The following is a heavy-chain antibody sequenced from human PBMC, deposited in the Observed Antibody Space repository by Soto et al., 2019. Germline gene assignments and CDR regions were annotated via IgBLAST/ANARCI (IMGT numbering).Heavy chain of an antibody. D-gene: IGHD3-3*01. CDR3: PIGGGKIYYYGMDV. Sequence: GGSLRLSCEASGFFFSDYYMSWIRQAPGKGLETLGYISGTVDTTSYADSVKGRFTIFRDNAKNSLFLHLNSLSAGDTAVYYCPIGGGKIYYYGMDVWGQGTTVTVSS. CDR2: ISGTVDTT. J-gene: IGHJ6*02. CDR1: GFFFSDYY. V-gene: IGHV3-11*01.